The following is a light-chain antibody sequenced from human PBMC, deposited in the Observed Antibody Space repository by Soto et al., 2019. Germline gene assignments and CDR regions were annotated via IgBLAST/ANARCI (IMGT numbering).Light chain of an antibody. V-gene: IGLV2-11*01. CDR3: NSYTSSSTLDV. Sequence: QSALTQPRSVSGSPGQSVTISCTGTSSDVGRYDYVSWYQQHPGKAPKLIIYDVTERPAGVPDRFSGSKSGNTASLTISGLQAEDEADYYCNSYTSSSTLDVFGTGTKLTVL. J-gene: IGLJ1*01. CDR2: DVT. CDR1: SSDVGRYDY.